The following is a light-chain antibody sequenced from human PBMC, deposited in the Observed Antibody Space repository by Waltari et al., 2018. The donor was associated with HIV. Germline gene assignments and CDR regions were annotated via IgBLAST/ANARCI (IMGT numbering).Light chain of an antibody. Sequence: QSALTQPASVSGSPGQSITISCTGTSSDVGSYNLVPWYQHTPGTAPKLMINEGSKRPSVVANRFSGAKSGNTASLTISGLQAEDEADYYCCSYAGSSTWVFGGGTKLTVL. V-gene: IGLV2-23*01. CDR1: SSDVGSYNL. J-gene: IGLJ3*02. CDR3: CSYAGSSTWV. CDR2: EGS.